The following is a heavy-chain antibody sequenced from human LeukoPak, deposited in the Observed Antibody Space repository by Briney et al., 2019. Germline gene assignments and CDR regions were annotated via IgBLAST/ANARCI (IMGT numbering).Heavy chain of an antibody. V-gene: IGHV3-33*06. J-gene: IGHJ4*02. CDR2: ILYDGGNK. CDR1: GFIFSGYG. D-gene: IGHD3-10*01. CDR3: AKDLYGSGRGPDY. Sequence: GGSLRLSCAVSGFIFSGYGMHWVRQAPGKGLEWVATILYDGGNKYYADSVRGRFTISRDNSKNTLYLQMDSLRAEDTAVYYCAKDLYGSGRGPDYWGQGTLVTVSS.